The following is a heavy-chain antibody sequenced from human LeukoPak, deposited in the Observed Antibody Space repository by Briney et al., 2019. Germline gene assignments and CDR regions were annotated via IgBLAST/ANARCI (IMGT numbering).Heavy chain of an antibody. Sequence: GGSLRLSCAASGFTFSSYAMHWVRQAPGKGLEHVSGISINGGNTYYAKSVKGRFTISRDISKNTLDLQMGSLRLEDMAVYYCARGEGCSGGNCFSNYFDFWGQGTLVTVSS. V-gene: IGHV3-64*01. CDR1: GFTFSSYA. D-gene: IGHD2-15*01. CDR3: ARGEGCSGGNCFSNYFDF. CDR2: ISINGGNT. J-gene: IGHJ4*02.